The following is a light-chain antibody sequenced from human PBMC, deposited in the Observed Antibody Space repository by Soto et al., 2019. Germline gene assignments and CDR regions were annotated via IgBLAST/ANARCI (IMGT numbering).Light chain of an antibody. Sequence: IVMTQSPATLSMSPGERATLSCRASQSLNRDLAWYQQKPGQSPRLLIFGASIRATGIPARFSGSGSGTEFTLTIGSLQSEDFATYYCLQDYNYPWTFGQGTKV. CDR3: LQDYNYPWT. CDR1: QSLNRD. J-gene: IGKJ1*01. CDR2: GAS. V-gene: IGKV3-15*01.